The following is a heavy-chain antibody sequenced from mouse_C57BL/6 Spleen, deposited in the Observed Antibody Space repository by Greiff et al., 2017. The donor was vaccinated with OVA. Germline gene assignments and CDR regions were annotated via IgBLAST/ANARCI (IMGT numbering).Heavy chain of an antibody. Sequence: EVKLVESGGGLVQPGGSLKLSCAASGFTFSDYYMYRVRQTPEKRLEWVAYISNGGGSTYYPDTVKGRFTISRDNAKNTLYLQMSRLKSEDTAMYYCARQGVSREAWFAYWGQGTLVTVSA. CDR2: ISNGGGST. V-gene: IGHV5-12*01. CDR1: GFTFSDYY. J-gene: IGHJ3*01. CDR3: ARQGVSREAWFAY.